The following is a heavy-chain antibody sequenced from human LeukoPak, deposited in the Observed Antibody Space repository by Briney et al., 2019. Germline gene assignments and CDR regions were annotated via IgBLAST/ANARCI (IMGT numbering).Heavy chain of an antibody. J-gene: IGHJ6*03. CDR1: GFTFSSYA. V-gene: IGHV3-30*01. D-gene: IGHD2-2*03. Sequence: GGSLRLSCAASGFTFSSYAMNWVRQAPGKGLEWVAGISYDGSNKYYADSVKGRFTISRDNSKNTLYLQMNSLRAEDTAVYYCARDDGYCSSTSCYRANYMDAWGKGTTVTVSS. CDR3: ARDDGYCSSTSCYRANYMDA. CDR2: ISYDGSNK.